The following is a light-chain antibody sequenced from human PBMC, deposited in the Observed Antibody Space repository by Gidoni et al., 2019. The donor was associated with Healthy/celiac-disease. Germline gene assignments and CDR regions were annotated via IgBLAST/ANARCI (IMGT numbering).Light chain of an antibody. V-gene: IGLV1-40*01. CDR1: SSNIGAGYD. CDR3: QSYDSSLSVYV. J-gene: IGLJ1*01. CDR2: GNS. Sequence: QSVLTQPPSVSGAPGQRVPISCTGSSSNIGAGYDVPWYQQLPGTAPKLLIYGNSNRPSGVLDRFSGSKSGTSASLAITGLQAEDEADYYCQSYDSSLSVYVFGTGTKVTVL.